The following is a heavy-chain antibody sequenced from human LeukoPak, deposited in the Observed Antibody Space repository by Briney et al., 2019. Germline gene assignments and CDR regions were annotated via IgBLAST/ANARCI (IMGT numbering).Heavy chain of an antibody. V-gene: IGHV1-2*02. J-gene: IGHJ4*02. CDR1: GYTFTSYG. D-gene: IGHD3-22*01. CDR3: ARVKTMIVVVRLFDY. CDR2: INPNSGGT. Sequence: GASVKVSCKASGYTFTSYGISWVRQAPGQGLEWMGWINPNSGGTNYAQKLQGRVTMTRDTSISTAFMDLSRLRSDDTAVYYCARVKTMIVVVRLFDYWGQGTQVTVSS.